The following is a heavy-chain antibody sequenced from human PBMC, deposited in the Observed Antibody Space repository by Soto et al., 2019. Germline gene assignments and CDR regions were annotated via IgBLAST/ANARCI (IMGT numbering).Heavy chain of an antibody. V-gene: IGHV3-15*07. Sequence: PGGSLRLSCAASGFTFSNAWMNWVRQAPGKGLEWVGRIKSKTDGGTTDYAAPVKGRFTISRDDSKNTLYLQMNSLKTEDTAVYYCTTGYYDSSGPGRYYYYYYGMDVWGQGTTVTVSS. CDR2: IKSKTDGGTT. CDR3: TTGYYDSSGPGRYYYYYYGMDV. D-gene: IGHD3-22*01. J-gene: IGHJ6*02. CDR1: GFTFSNAW.